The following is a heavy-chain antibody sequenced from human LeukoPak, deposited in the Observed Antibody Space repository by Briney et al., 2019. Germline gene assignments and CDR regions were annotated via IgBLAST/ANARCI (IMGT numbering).Heavy chain of an antibody. CDR1: GGSISNYY. CDR2: ISHSGST. V-gene: IGHV4-59*08. D-gene: IGHD2-8*02. Sequence: SETLSLTSTASGGSISNYYWSWIRQPPGKGLEWIGYISHSGSTNYSPSLKSRVTISLDTSKNQFSLKLSSVTAADTAVYYCAGHHPRNTVDFWGQGTLVTVPS. CDR3: AGHHPRNTVDF. J-gene: IGHJ4*02.